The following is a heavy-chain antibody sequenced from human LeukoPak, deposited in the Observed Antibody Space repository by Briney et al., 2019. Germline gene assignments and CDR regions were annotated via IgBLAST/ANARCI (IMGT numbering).Heavy chain of an antibody. CDR3: ARVSVAGTGPDY. D-gene: IGHD6-13*01. CDR1: GGSVSSSNYY. J-gene: IGHJ4*02. Sequence: SETLSLTCTVSGGSVSSSNYYWSWIRQPPGKGLEWVGFFSYNVHSDYNPSLKSRVTISVDTSKNQFSLRLSSVTAADTAIYYCARVSVAGTGPDYWGQGTLVTVSS. CDR2: FSYNVHS. V-gene: IGHV4-61*01.